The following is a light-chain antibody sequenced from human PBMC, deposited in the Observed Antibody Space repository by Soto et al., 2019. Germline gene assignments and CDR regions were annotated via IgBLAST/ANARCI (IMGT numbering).Light chain of an antibody. CDR3: QQYYTTPPT. J-gene: IGKJ2*01. Sequence: DIVMTQSTDSLAVSLGERATINCTASQSFLYSSNYKNYLAWYQLRPGQPPKLLIYWASTRESGVPDRFSGSGSGTDFTLTITSLQAEDVAVYYCQQYYTTPPTFGQGTKLEIK. CDR2: WAS. V-gene: IGKV4-1*01. CDR1: QSFLYSSNYKNY.